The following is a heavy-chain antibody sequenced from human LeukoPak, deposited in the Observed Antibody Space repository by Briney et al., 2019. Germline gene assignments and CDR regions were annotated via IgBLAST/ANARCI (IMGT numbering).Heavy chain of an antibody. Sequence: ASVKISCTASGYTLTASHVHSVRQTPGHGRESVGWINPTNGGTNWAQNFQGRVTTTRDTTISSAYMELSSLRSHDKAVYYCAKGNDSVWGSYRGSLDYWGQGAPVSASS. D-gene: IGHD3-16*01. CDR1: GYTLTASH. CDR2: INPTNGGT. CDR3: AKGNDSVWGSYRGSLDY. J-gene: IGHJ4*02. V-gene: IGHV1-2*02.